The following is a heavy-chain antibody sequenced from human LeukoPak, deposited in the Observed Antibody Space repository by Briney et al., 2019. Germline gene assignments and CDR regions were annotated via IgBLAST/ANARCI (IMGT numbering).Heavy chain of an antibody. J-gene: IGHJ3*02. Sequence: SETLSLTCTVSGGSISSYYWSWIRQPPGKGLEWIGYIYYSGSTNYNPSLKSRVTISVDTSKNQFSLKLSSVTAADTAVYYCARAKPHLMTAIGAFDIWGQGTMVTVSS. V-gene: IGHV4-59*01. D-gene: IGHD2-21*02. CDR3: ARAKPHLMTAIGAFDI. CDR2: IYYSGST. CDR1: GGSISSYY.